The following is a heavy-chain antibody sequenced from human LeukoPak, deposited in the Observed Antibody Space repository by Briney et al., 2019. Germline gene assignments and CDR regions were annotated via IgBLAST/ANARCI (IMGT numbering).Heavy chain of an antibody. CDR3: ARDLGQYYDTSDNWFDP. V-gene: IGHV3-21*01. D-gene: IGHD3-22*01. Sequence: GGSLRLSCAVSGFTFSNYWMSWVRQAPGKGLEWVSSISSSSSYIYYADSVKGRFTISRDNAKNSLYLQMNSLRAEDTAVYYCARDLGQYYDTSDNWFDPWGQGTLVTVPS. CDR2: ISSSSSYI. J-gene: IGHJ5*02. CDR1: GFTFSNYW.